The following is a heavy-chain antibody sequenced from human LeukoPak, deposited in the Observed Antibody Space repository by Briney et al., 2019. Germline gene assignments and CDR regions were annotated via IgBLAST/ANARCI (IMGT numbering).Heavy chain of an antibody. CDR3: ARQGYTASHFSQDY. Sequence: SDTLSLTCTVSGGSINSYYWSWVRQPAGKGLEWIGRIYTTGSTNYNPSLKSRVTMSIDTSKNQFSLNLNSVTDADTAIYYCARQGYTASHFSQDYWGQGTLVTVSS. CDR1: GGSINSYY. J-gene: IGHJ4*02. D-gene: IGHD5-12*01. CDR2: IYTTGST. V-gene: IGHV4-4*07.